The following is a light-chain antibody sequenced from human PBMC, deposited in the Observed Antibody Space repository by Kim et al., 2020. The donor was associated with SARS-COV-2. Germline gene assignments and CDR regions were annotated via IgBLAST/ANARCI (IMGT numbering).Light chain of an antibody. CDR3: KVYGGAALT. CDR1: QSVGNNY. CDR2: VAP. V-gene: IGKV3-20*01. J-gene: IGKJ4*02. Sequence: EIVLTQSPGTLSLSPGERAPLSCRASQSVGNNYLAWYQQKPGQAPSLFINVAPRRDPGIPDSLSGGGLGPDFTLTISSLEAEVFAVYSCKVYGGAALTFGAGTKVYSK.